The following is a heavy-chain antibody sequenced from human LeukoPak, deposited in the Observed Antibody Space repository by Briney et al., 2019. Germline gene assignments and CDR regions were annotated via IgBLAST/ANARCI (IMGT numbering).Heavy chain of an antibody. Sequence: SETLSLTCTVSGGSISSGSYYWSWIRQPAGKGLEWIGRIYTSGGTNYNPSLKSRVTISVDTSKNQFSLKLSSVTAADTAVYYCVRGSRSYGLDYWGQGTLVTVSS. J-gene: IGHJ4*02. CDR3: VRGSRSYGLDY. D-gene: IGHD1-26*01. CDR1: GGSISSGSYY. CDR2: IYTSGGT. V-gene: IGHV4-61*02.